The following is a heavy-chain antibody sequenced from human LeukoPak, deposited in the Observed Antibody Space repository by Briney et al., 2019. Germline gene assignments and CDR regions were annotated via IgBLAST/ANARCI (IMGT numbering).Heavy chain of an antibody. V-gene: IGHV3-21*03. CDR1: GFTFSRYS. CDR3: ARDMGYYYDSSGYYDY. D-gene: IGHD3-22*01. CDR2: ISDDGKYI. Sequence: GGSLRLSCAASGFTFSRYSMNWVRQAPGKGLEWVSSISDDGKYIYYADSVKGRFSISRDNAKSSLYLQMNSLRAEDTAVYYCARDMGYYYDSSGYYDYWGQGTLVTVSS. J-gene: IGHJ4*02.